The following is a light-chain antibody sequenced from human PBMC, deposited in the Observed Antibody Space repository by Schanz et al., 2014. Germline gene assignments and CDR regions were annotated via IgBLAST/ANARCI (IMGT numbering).Light chain of an antibody. CDR1: QSVHINY. CDR2: GTS. Sequence: EIVLTQSPGTLSLSPGERATLSCRASQSVHINYLAWHQQKPGQAPRLLIYGTSIRATGIPDRFSGSGSGTDFTLTISSLEPEDFAVYYCQQRSNWPPLTFGGGTKVEIK. J-gene: IGKJ4*01. CDR3: QQRSNWPPLT. V-gene: IGKV3D-20*02.